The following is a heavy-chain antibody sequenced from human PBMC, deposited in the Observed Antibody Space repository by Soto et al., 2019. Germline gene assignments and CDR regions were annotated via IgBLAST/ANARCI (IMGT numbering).Heavy chain of an antibody. J-gene: IGHJ6*02. CDR3: ASHGVTTTAGGGMDV. Sequence: GSLRLSCAASGFTFSSYEMNWVRQAPGKGLEWVSYISSSGSTIYYADSVKGRFTISRDNAKNSLYLQMNSLRAEDTAVYYCASHGVTTTAGGGMDVWGQGTTVTVSS. V-gene: IGHV3-48*03. D-gene: IGHD1-1*01. CDR2: ISSSGSTI. CDR1: GFTFSSYE.